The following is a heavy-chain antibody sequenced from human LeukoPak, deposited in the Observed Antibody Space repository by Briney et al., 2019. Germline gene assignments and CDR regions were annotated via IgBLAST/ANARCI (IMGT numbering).Heavy chain of an antibody. CDR1: GFTLSSYW. J-gene: IGHJ4*02. CDR2: INSDGRST. D-gene: IGHD6-13*01. Sequence: GGSLRLSCAASGFTLSSYWMHWVRQAPGKGLVWVSRINSDGRSTSYADSVKGRFTISRDNAKNTVYLQMNSLRAEDTAVYYCARAAAGYDYWGQGTLVTVSS. V-gene: IGHV3-74*01. CDR3: ARAAAGYDY.